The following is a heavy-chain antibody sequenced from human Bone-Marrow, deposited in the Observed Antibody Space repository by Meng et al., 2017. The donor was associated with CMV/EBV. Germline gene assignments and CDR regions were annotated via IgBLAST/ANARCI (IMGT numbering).Heavy chain of an antibody. V-gene: IGHV1-2*02. Sequence: ASVKVSCKASGYTFTGYYMHWVRQAPGQGLEWMGWINPNSGGTNYAQKFQGRVTMTRDTSISTAYMELSRLRSDDTAVYYCAREEYFSSSGDYWGQGTQVTVSS. CDR3: AREEYFSSSGDY. J-gene: IGHJ4*02. D-gene: IGHD6-6*01. CDR2: INPNSGGT. CDR1: GYTFTGYY.